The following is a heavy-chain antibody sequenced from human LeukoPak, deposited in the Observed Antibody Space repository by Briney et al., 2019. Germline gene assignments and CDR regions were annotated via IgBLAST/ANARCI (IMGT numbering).Heavy chain of an antibody. CDR2: IYNSGST. D-gene: IGHD6-13*01. CDR1: GDSISSGNYY. J-gene: IGHJ4*02. Sequence: PSQTLSLTCTVSGDSISSGNYYWSWIRQPAGRGLEWIGRIYNSGSTNYNPSLKSRVTISVDTSKNEFSLKLSSVTAADTAVYYCASHTGYSSSQIDYWGQGTLVTVSS. CDR3: ASHTGYSSSQIDY. V-gene: IGHV4-61*02.